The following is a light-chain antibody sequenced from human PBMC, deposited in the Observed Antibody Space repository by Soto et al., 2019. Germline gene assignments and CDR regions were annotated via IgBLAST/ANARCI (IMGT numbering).Light chain of an antibody. Sequence: DIVMTQSPDSLAVSLGERATINCKSSQSVLYSSNNKNYLAWYQQKPGQPPKLLIYCASTRQSGVPDRFSGSGSETDFALTISSLQAEDVAVYFCQQYFSTPQTFGQGTKVEIK. CDR2: CAS. J-gene: IGKJ1*01. CDR1: QSVLYSSNNKNY. V-gene: IGKV4-1*01. CDR3: QQYFSTPQT.